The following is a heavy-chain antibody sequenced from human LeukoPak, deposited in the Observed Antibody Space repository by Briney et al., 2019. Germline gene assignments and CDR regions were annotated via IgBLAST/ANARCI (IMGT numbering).Heavy chain of an antibody. CDR2: IGRGI. Sequence: GGSLRLSCAASGFTFSSYSMNWVRQAPGKGLEWVSHIGRGIIYADSVKGRFTISRDNAKNSVCLQMNSLRAEDTAEYYCARDAPAGEKPEYFFDYWGQGTLVTVSS. CDR3: ARDAPAGEKPEYFFDY. V-gene: IGHV3-48*04. CDR1: GFTFSSYS. J-gene: IGHJ4*02.